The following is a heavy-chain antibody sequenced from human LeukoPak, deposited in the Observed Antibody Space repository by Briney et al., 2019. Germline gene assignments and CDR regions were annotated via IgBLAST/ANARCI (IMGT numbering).Heavy chain of an antibody. CDR3: AREFDISRYGMDV. J-gene: IGHJ6*02. D-gene: IGHD3-9*01. V-gene: IGHV3-7*04. Sequence: GGSLRLSCAASGLTFSTNWMSWVRQAPGKGLEWVANIKQDGSEKYYVDSVKGRFTISRDNAKNSLYLQMNGLRAEDTAVYYCAREFDISRYGMDVWGQGTTVTVSS. CDR2: IKQDGSEK. CDR1: GLTFSTNW.